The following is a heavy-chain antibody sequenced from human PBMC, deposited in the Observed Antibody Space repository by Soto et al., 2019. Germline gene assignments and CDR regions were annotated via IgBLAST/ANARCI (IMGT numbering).Heavy chain of an antibody. CDR3: ARELPYYDTPHYYYYGMDV. D-gene: IGHD3-9*01. J-gene: IGHJ6*02. V-gene: IGHV1-18*01. CDR2: ISAYNGNT. CDR1: GYTFTSYG. Sequence: ASVKVSCKASGYTFTSYGISWVRQAPGQGLEWMGWISAYNGNTNYAQKLQGRVTMTTDTSTSTAYMELRSLRSDDTAVYYCARELPYYDTPHYYYYGMDVWGQGTTVTVSS.